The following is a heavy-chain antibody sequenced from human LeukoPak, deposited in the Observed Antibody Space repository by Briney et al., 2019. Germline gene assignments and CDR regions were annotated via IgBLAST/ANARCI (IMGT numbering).Heavy chain of an antibody. Sequence: PGGSLRLSCAASGFTFSSFAMTWVRQAPGKGLEWVSAVSGSGDSTYSADSVKGRFTISRDNSKNTLYLQMNSLRAEDTALYYCAHPDWTYDPPADYWRQGTLVTVSS. J-gene: IGHJ4*02. CDR1: GFTFSSFA. CDR2: VSGSGDST. CDR3: AHPDWTYDPPADY. V-gene: IGHV3-23*01. D-gene: IGHD1-7*01.